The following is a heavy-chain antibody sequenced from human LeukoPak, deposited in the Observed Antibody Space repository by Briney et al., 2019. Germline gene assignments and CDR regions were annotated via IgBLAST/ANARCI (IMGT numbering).Heavy chain of an antibody. CDR1: VFTFSSDG. V-gene: IGHV3-33*01. J-gene: IGHJ4*02. D-gene: IGHD1-14*01. CDR3: TRYNNDHFDY. CDR2: IAYDGSRA. Sequence: PGGSLRLSCAESVFTFSSDGMHWGREAPGTGLERVAVIAYDGSRAFYADSVKGRFTISRDNSKNTMSVQMDDLRAEDTAVYYCTRYNNDHFDYWGQGTLVTVSS.